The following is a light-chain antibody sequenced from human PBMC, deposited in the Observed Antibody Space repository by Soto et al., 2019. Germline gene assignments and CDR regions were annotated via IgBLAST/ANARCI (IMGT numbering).Light chain of an antibody. CDR1: SSDGGGYNY. CDR2: EVS. V-gene: IGLV2-8*01. J-gene: IGLJ1*01. Sequence: QSVLTQPPSASGAPGQSVTISCTGTSSDGGGYNYVSWYQQHPDKAPKLMIYEVSKRPSGVPDRFSGPKSGNTASLTISGLQADDEADYYGSSYGGNIKYLFGRGTKVTVL. CDR3: SSYGGNIKYL.